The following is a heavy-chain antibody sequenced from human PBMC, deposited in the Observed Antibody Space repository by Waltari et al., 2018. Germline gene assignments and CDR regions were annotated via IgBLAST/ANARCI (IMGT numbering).Heavy chain of an antibody. D-gene: IGHD2-15*01. J-gene: IGHJ3*02. Sequence: EVQLVESGGGLVKPGGSLRLSCAASGFTFSSYWMSWVRQATGKGLEWVANIKQDGSEKYYVDSVKGRFTISRDNAKNSLYLQMNSLRAEDTAVYYRARDVGVDAFDIWGQGTMVTVSS. CDR2: IKQDGSEK. V-gene: IGHV3-7*03. CDR3: ARDVGVDAFDI. CDR1: GFTFSSYW.